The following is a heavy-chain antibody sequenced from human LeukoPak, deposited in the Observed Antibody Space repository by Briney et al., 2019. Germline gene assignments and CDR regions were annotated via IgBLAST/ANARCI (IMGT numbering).Heavy chain of an antibody. Sequence: ASVKVSCKASAYTFATSGITWVRQAPGQGLEWMGWINTYNGNTKYAQRVQGRLTMTTDTSTSTAYMEMWSLRSDDPAVYYCASPRGGYGWGDYYYYAMDVWGQGTSVTVSS. CDR3: ASPRGGYGWGDYYYYAMDV. CDR2: INTYNGNT. V-gene: IGHV1-18*01. CDR1: AYTFATSG. J-gene: IGHJ6*02. D-gene: IGHD3-10*01.